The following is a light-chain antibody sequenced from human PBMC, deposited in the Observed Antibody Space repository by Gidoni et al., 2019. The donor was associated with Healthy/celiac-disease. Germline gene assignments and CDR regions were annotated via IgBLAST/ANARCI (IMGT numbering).Light chain of an antibody. V-gene: IGKV3-11*01. CDR2: DAS. J-gene: IGKJ3*01. Sequence: EILLTHSPATLSLSPGERATLSCRASQSVSSYLAWYQQNPGQAPRLLIYDASNRATGIPARFSGSGSGTDFTLTISSLEPEDFAVYYCQQRSNWPPGFTFGPGTKVDIK. CDR1: QSVSSY. CDR3: QQRSNWPPGFT.